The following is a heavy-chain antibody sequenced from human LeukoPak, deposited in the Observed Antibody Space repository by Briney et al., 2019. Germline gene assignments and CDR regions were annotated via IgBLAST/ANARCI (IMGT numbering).Heavy chain of an antibody. Sequence: SGGSLRLSCAASGFTFSSYSMNRVRQAPGKGLEWVSSISSSSSYIYYADSVKGRFTISRDNAKNSLYLQMNSLRAEDTAVYYCARGLSGVVVVAATDYWGQGTLVTVSS. D-gene: IGHD2-15*01. J-gene: IGHJ4*02. CDR2: ISSSSSYI. CDR1: GFTFSSYS. V-gene: IGHV3-21*01. CDR3: ARGLSGVVVVAATDY.